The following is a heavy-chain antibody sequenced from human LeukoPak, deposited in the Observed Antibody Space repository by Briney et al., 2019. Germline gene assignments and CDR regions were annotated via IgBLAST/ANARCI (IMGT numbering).Heavy chain of an antibody. CDR2: IYSGGST. J-gene: IGHJ4*02. CDR3: SGDVYFDD. V-gene: IGHV3-53*01. Sequence: GGSLRLSCAASGFTFSSNYMSWVRQAPGKGLEWVSVIYSGGSTYYSDSVMGRFTIFSNDSKNTLLLQINSLLTDDTAASYYSGDVYFDDWGQGTMVTASS. CDR1: GFTFSSNY.